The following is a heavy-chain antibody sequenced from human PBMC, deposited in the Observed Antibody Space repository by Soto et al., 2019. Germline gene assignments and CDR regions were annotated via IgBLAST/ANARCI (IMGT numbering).Heavy chain of an antibody. D-gene: IGHD3-10*01. Sequence: QVQLVQSGAEVKKPGASVKVSCKASGYTFTSYGISWVRQAPGQGLERMRWISAYNGNTNYAQKLQGRVTMTTDSSTSTAYMELRSLRSDDTAVYYCARDSADTSRRMTMVRGVITTHYYYGMDVWGQGTTVTVSS. V-gene: IGHV1-18*04. CDR1: GYTFTSYG. J-gene: IGHJ6*02. CDR3: ARDSADTSRRMTMVRGVITTHYYYGMDV. CDR2: ISAYNGNT.